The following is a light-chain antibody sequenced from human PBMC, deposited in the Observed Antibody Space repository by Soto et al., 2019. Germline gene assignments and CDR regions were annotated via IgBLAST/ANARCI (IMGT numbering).Light chain of an antibody. CDR1: SSDVGGYNY. V-gene: IGLV2-14*01. CDR3: SSYTSSSTLL. CDR2: DVS. J-gene: IGLJ1*01. Sequence: QSALTQPASVSGSPGQSITISCTGTSSDVGGYNYVSWYQQHPGKAPQLMIYDVSNRPSGVSNRFSGSKSGNTASLTISGLQAEDEADYYCSSYTSSSTLLFGTGTKLTVL.